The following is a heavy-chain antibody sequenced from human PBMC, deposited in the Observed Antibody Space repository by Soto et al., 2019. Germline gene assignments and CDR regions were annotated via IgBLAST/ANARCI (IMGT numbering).Heavy chain of an antibody. V-gene: IGHV4-59*12. Sequence: ASETLSLTCTVSGGSISSYYWSWIRQPPGKGLEWIGYIHHSGSTNYNPSLKSRVTISVDTSKRQFSLKLRSVTAADTAVYYCVRDGTKTLRDWFDPWGQGISVTVSS. CDR3: VRDGTKTLRDWFDP. CDR2: IHHSGST. CDR1: GGSISSYY. J-gene: IGHJ5*02. D-gene: IGHD1-1*01.